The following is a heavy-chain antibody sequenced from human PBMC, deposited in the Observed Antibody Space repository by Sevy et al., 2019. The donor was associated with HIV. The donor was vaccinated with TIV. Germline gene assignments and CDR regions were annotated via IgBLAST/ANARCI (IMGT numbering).Heavy chain of an antibody. Sequence: GGSLRLSCAASGITLSSYAVTWVRQAPGKGLEWVSSISHTGDDIYYANSVRGRFTISRDNSKSTLYLHMSSLRAEDPAVYYCAGRKVGDFWSGSLRRPWAGGPLFDYWGQGTLVTVSS. J-gene: IGHJ4*02. V-gene: IGHV3-23*01. CDR3: AGRKVGDFWSGSLRRPWAGGPLFDY. D-gene: IGHD3-3*01. CDR2: ISHTGDDI. CDR1: GITLSSYA.